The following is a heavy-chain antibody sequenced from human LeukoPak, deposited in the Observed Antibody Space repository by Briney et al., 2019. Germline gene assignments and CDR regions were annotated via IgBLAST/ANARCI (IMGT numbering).Heavy chain of an antibody. CDR3: ARVGRGYSYGAFDY. Sequence: QTGGSLRLSCAASGFTVSSNYMSWVRQAPGKGLEWVSVIYSGGSTYYADSVKGRFTISRDNSKNTLYLQMNSLRAEDTAVYYCARVGRGYSYGAFDYWGQGTLVTVSS. D-gene: IGHD5-18*01. J-gene: IGHJ4*02. CDR1: GFTVSSNY. CDR2: IYSGGST. V-gene: IGHV3-53*05.